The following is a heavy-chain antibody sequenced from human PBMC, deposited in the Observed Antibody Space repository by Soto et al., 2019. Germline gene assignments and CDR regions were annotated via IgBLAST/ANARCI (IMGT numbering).Heavy chain of an antibody. D-gene: IGHD3-22*01. V-gene: IGHV1-69*13. J-gene: IGHJ5*02. CDR3: ARVGPWVPYYYDSSPCTFENRFDP. CDR1: GGAFRRIA. Sequence: SSLNLYWKGAGGAFRRIAVGWVRQAPGQGLEWMGGIIPIFGTANYAQKFQGRVTITADESTSTAYMELSSLRSEDTAVYYCARVGPWVPYYYDSSPCTFENRFDPWGQGTLVTVSS. CDR2: IIPIFGTA.